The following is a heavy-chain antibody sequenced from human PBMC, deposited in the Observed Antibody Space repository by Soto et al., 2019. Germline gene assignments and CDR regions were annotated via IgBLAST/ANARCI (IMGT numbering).Heavy chain of an antibody. D-gene: IGHD6-13*01. CDR3: ARAKAPLYSSSWDWFDP. CDR2: IYYSGST. J-gene: IGHJ5*02. Sequence: QVQLQESGPGLVKPSETLSLTCTVSGGSISSYYWSWIRQPPGKGLEWIGYIYYSGSTNYNPSLKSRVTASVDTSKTQFSLKLSSVTAADTAVYYCARAKAPLYSSSWDWFDPWGQGTLVTVSS. CDR1: GGSISSYY. V-gene: IGHV4-59*08.